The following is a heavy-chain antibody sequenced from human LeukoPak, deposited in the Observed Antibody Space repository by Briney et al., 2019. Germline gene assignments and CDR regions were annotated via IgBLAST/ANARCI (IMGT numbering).Heavy chain of an antibody. D-gene: IGHD3-10*01. CDR1: GGSFSGYY. CDR3: ARGTPPLLWFGESYYFDY. CDR2: INHSGST. J-gene: IGHJ4*02. Sequence: SETLSLTCAVYGGSFSGYYWSWIRQPPGKGLEWIGEINHSGSTNYNPSLKSRVTISVDTSKNQFSLKLSSVTAADTAVYYCARGTPPLLWFGESYYFDYWGQRTLVTVSS. V-gene: IGHV4-34*01.